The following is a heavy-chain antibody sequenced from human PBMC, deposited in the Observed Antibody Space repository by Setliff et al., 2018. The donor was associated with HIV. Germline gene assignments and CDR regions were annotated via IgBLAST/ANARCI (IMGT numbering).Heavy chain of an antibody. CDR2: IFGSGIT. CDR1: GFSISSDGFY. CDR3: ARVPSRGEAPFAFDV. D-gene: IGHD3-10*01. V-gene: IGHV4-31*03. J-gene: IGHJ3*01. Sequence: SETLSLTCTLSGFSISSDGFYWNWIRQRPGKGLEWIGYIFGSGITYYNPSLKSRLRISIDTSANQFSVELSSVTAADTALYFCARVPSRGEAPFAFDVWGLGTMVTVSS.